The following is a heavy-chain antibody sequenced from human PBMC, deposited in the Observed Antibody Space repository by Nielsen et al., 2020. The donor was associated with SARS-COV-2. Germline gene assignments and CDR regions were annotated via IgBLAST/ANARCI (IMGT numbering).Heavy chain of an antibody. D-gene: IGHD6-19*01. J-gene: IGHJ4*02. CDR3: ASSGWLDY. CDR2: ITNTGAE. CDR1: GSTFSDHY. V-gene: IGHV3-11*04. Sequence: GGSLCLSCAASGSTFSDHYMTWISQTPGKGLEWISYITNTGAEYYADSVKGRFTISRENAQSSLYLLMNNLRAEDTAVYYCASSGWLDYWGQGTRVTVSS.